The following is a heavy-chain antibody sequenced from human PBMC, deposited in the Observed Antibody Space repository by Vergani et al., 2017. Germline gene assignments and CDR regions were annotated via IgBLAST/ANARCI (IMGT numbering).Heavy chain of an antibody. CDR2: ISSSSSTI. V-gene: IGHV3-48*01. J-gene: IGHJ4*02. CDR3: ARDRAKGSSGWYDGY. D-gene: IGHD6-19*01. CDR1: GFTFSSYS. Sequence: EVQLVESGGGLVQPGGSLRLSCAASGFTFSSYSMNWVRQAPGKGLEWVSYISSSSSTIYYADSVKGRFTISRDNGKNSLYLQMNSLRAEGTAVYYCARDRAKGSSGWYDGYWGQGTLVTVSS.